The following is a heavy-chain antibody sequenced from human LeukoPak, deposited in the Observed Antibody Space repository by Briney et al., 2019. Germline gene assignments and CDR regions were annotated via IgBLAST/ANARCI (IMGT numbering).Heavy chain of an antibody. CDR2: INPNSGNT. D-gene: IGHD3-16*01. CDR1: GYTFTGYY. Sequence: ASVKVSCKASGYTFTGYYMYWVRQAPGQGLEWMGWINPNSGNTGYAQKFLDRVSMTRDAAISTAYMELSSLRSEDTAVYYCARGAWFGSDYTALYYFDYWGQGTLVTVSS. J-gene: IGHJ4*02. V-gene: IGHV1-8*02. CDR3: ARGAWFGSDYTALYYFDY.